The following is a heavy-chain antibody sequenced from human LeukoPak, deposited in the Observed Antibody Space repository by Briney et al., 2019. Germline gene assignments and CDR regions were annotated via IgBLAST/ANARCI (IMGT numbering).Heavy chain of an antibody. CDR1: GYTFTNYG. Sequence: ASVKVSCKTSGYTFTNYGISWVRQAPGQGLEWMGWISAYNGNTAYAQNHQGRVTMTTDTSTTTAYMELRSLRSDDTAVYYCAREIVVVEAAKHYYGMDVWGPGTTVTVSS. D-gene: IGHD2-15*01. CDR3: AREIVVVEAAKHYYGMDV. J-gene: IGHJ6*02. V-gene: IGHV1-18*01. CDR2: ISAYNGNT.